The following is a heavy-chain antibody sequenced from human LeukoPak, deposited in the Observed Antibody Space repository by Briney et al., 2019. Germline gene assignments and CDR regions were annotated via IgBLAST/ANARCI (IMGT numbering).Heavy chain of an antibody. V-gene: IGHV1-8*01. CDR3: ARGRITMARGRGRGFDP. J-gene: IGHJ5*02. Sequence: GASVKVSCKASGYTFTSYDINWVRQATGQGLEWMGWMNPNSGNTGYAQKFQGRVTMTRNTSISTAYMELSSLRSEDTAVYYCARGRITMARGRGRGFDPWGQGTLVTVSS. D-gene: IGHD3-10*01. CDR2: MNPNSGNT. CDR1: GYTFTSYD.